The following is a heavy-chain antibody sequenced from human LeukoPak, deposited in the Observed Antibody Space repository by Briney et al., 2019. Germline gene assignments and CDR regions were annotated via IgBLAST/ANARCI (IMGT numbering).Heavy chain of an antibody. CDR2: IYTSGST. J-gene: IGHJ5*02. V-gene: IGHV4-4*07. D-gene: IGHD3-10*01. CDR1: GGSSSSYY. CDR3: ARERPRREDTSGGFDP. Sequence: SSETLSLTCTVSGGSSSSYYWSWIRQPAGKGLEWIGRIYTSGSTNYNPSLKSRVTMSVDTSKNQFSLKLSSVTAADTAVYYCARERPRREDTSGGFDPWGQGTLVTVSS.